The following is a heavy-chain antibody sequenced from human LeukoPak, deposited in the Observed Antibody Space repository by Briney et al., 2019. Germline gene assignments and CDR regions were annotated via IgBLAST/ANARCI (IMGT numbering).Heavy chain of an antibody. CDR3: ARGRWVGATTAPFDY. CDR1: GYTFTNYY. D-gene: IGHD1-26*01. Sequence: ASVKVSCKASGYTFTNYYIHWVRQAPGQGLEWMGLINPSGGSTSYAQKFQGRVTMTRDTSTSTVYMELSSLRSDDTAVYYCARGRWVGATTAPFDYWGQGTLVTVSS. CDR2: INPSGGST. J-gene: IGHJ4*02. V-gene: IGHV1-46*01.